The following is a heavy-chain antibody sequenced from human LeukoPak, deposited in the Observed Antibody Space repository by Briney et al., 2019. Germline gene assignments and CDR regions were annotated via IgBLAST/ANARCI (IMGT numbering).Heavy chain of an antibody. J-gene: IGHJ4*02. CDR3: ARGKSGYCGGGSCRHYFDS. Sequence: GGSLRLSCTASGFIFSTSWMTWVRQAPGKGLEWVANINLDGSEKYYVDSVKGRFTISRDNAKNSLYLQMSSLRAEDTAVYYCARGKSGYCGGGSCRHYFDSWGQGTLVTVSS. CDR1: GFIFSTSW. V-gene: IGHV3-7*03. CDR2: INLDGSEK. D-gene: IGHD2-15*01.